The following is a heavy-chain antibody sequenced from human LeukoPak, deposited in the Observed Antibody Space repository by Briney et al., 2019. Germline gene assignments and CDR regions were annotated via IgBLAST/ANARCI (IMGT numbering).Heavy chain of an antibody. Sequence: ASVKVSCKASGYTFTRYYMHWVRQAPGQGLEWMGRINPNSGGTNYAQKFQARVTMTRDTSISTAYMELSRLRSDDTAVYYCARRVGTGNAFDIWGQGTMVTVSS. V-gene: IGHV1-2*06. J-gene: IGHJ3*02. CDR3: ARRVGTGNAFDI. CDR2: INPNSGGT. D-gene: IGHD1-1*01. CDR1: GYTFTRYY.